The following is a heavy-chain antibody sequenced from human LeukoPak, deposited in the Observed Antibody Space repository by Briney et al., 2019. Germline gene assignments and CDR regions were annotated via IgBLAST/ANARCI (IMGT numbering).Heavy chain of an antibody. Sequence: SETLSLTCAVYGGSFSGYYWSWIRQPPGKGLEWIGEINHSGSTNYNPSLKSRVTISVDTSKNQFSLKLSSVTAADTAVYYCARDHDSSGYYWGDYYYYYMDVWGKGTTVTVSS. D-gene: IGHD3-22*01. CDR1: GGSFSGYY. CDR2: INHSGST. CDR3: ARDHDSSGYYWGDYYYYYMDV. J-gene: IGHJ6*03. V-gene: IGHV4-34*01.